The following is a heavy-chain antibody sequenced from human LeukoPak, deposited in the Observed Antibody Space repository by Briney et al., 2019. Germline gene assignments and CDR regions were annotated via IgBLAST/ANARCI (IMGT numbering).Heavy chain of an antibody. CDR3: ARVNYVWGSYRMYYFDY. CDR1: GFTVSSNY. V-gene: IGHV3-53*01. Sequence: GGSLRLSCAASGFTVSSNYMSWVRQAPGKGLEWVSVIYSGGSTYYADSVKGRFTISRDNSKNTLYLQMNNLRAEDTAVYYCARVNYVWGSYRMYYFDYWGQGTLVTVSS. D-gene: IGHD3-16*02. J-gene: IGHJ4*02. CDR2: IYSGGST.